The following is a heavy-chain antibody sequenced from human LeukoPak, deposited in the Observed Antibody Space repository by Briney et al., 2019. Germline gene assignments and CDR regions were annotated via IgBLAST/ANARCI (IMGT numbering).Heavy chain of an antibody. Sequence: GASVKVSCKASGYTFTSYAMHWVRQAPGQRLEWMGWINAGNGNTKYSQKFQGRVTITRGTSASTAYMELSSLRSEDTAVYYCARTWIQLWLRGYYFDYWGQGTLVTVSS. CDR1: GYTFTSYA. J-gene: IGHJ4*02. D-gene: IGHD5-18*01. CDR2: INAGNGNT. CDR3: ARTWIQLWLRGYYFDY. V-gene: IGHV1-3*01.